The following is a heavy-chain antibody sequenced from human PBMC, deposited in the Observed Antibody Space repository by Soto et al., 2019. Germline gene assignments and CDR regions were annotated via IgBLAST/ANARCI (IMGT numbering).Heavy chain of an antibody. CDR3: ARHPRILVTRQNDSYFDV. D-gene: IGHD1-1*01. J-gene: IGHJ4*01. CDR1: GGHVCSRRHY. CDR2: VYNTGRT. Sequence: LSETLSLTCRIYGGHVCSRRHYLGCIRQSPGKRLEWIGSVYNTGRTFFSPSLKSRVTISIDTAKILYVLNLNSVTAADTAVYFCARHPRILVTRQNDSYFDVWGHGTLVTVSS. V-gene: IGHV4-39*01.